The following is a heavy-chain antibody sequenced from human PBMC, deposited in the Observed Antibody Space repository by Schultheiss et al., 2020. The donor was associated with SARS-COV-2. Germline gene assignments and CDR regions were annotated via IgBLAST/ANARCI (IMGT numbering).Heavy chain of an antibody. D-gene: IGHD3-22*01. V-gene: IGHV3-23*01. CDR3: AKDHYDSSGITFAGLDAFDI. J-gene: IGHJ3*02. CDR1: GFTFSSYA. Sequence: GESLKISCAASGFTFSSYAMSWVRQAPGKGLEWVSAISGSGGSTYYADSVKGRFTISRDNSKNTLYLQMNSLRAEDTAVYYCAKDHYDSSGITFAGLDAFDIWGQGTTVTVSS. CDR2: ISGSGGST.